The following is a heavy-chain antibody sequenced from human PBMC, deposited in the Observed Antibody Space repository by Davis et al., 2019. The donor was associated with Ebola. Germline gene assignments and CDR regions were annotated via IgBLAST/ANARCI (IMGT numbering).Heavy chain of an antibody. CDR3: ARDSTDYYDSSGYNWFDP. CDR1: GGSISSYY. CDR2: IYYSGST. J-gene: IGHJ5*02. D-gene: IGHD3-22*01. V-gene: IGHV4-59*01. Sequence: SETLSLTCTVSGGSISSYYWSWIRQPPGKGLEWIGYIYYSGSTNYNPSLKSRVTISVDTSKNQFSLKLSSVTAADTAVYYCARDSTDYYDSSGYNWFDPWGQGTLVTVSS.